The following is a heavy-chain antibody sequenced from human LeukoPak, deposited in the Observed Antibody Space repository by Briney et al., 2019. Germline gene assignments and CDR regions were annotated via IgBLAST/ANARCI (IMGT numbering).Heavy chain of an antibody. V-gene: IGHV3-48*03. CDR1: GFTFSSYE. Sequence: GGSLRLACAASGFTFSSYEMNWVRQAPGKGLEWVSYISSSGSTIYYADSVKGRFTISRDNAKNSLYLQMNSLRAEDTAVYYWASAAVVVVAATDYWGQGTLVTVSS. CDR3: ASAAVVVVAATDY. D-gene: IGHD2-15*01. J-gene: IGHJ4*02. CDR2: ISSSGSTI.